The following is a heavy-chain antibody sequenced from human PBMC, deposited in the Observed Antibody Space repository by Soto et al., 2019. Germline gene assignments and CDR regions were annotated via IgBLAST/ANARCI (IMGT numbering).Heavy chain of an antibody. Sequence: XESLRVSCQGSGYRFTSYWIGWVLQMPGKGLEWMGIIYPGDSDTRYSPSFQGQVTISADKSISAAYLQWSSLKASDTAMYYCARGYYDFWSGQIPVYYGMDVWGQGTTVTVSS. J-gene: IGHJ6*02. V-gene: IGHV5-51*01. CDR3: ARGYYDFWSGQIPVYYGMDV. CDR2: IYPGDSDT. D-gene: IGHD3-3*01. CDR1: GYRFTSYW.